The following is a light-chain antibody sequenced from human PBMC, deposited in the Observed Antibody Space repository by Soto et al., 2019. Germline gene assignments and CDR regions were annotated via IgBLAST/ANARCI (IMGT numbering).Light chain of an antibody. CDR3: EAWDDSLYVWL. V-gene: IGLV1-44*01. CDR1: SSDIGSNS. Sequence: QLVLTQPPSASGTPGQRVTISCSGSSSDIGSNSVHWYQQLPGSAPKLLIYSNNQRPSGVPDRFSGSKSGTSGSLAISGLQSEDEADYYCEAWDDSLYVWLFGGGTKLTVL. J-gene: IGLJ2*01. CDR2: SNN.